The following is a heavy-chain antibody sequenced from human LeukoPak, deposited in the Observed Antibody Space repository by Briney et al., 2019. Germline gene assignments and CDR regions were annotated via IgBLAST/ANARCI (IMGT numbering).Heavy chain of an antibody. J-gene: IGHJ5*02. CDR3: AKDQGPQTEHEGLGSDP. D-gene: IGHD1-1*01. CDR1: GFTFSSYA. CDR2: ISSSGGST. V-gene: IGHV3-23*01. Sequence: GASLRLSYAASGFTFSSYAMSWVRQALGKGLEWVSAISSSGGSTYYADSVKGRLTISRDNSKNTLYLQMNSLRAEDTAVYYCAKDQGPQTEHEGLGSDPWGQGTLVTVSS.